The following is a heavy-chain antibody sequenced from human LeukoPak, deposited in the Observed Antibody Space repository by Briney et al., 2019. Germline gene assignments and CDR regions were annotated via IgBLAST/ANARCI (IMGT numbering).Heavy chain of an antibody. CDR2: ISWNSGSI. J-gene: IGHJ4*02. D-gene: IGHD6-25*01. CDR3: ARSGYENDY. CDR1: GFTFDDYA. Sequence: PGGSLRLSCAASGFTFDDYAMHWVRQAPGKGLEWVSGISWNSGSIGYADSVKGRFTISRDNANNSLYLLMDSLRAEDTAIYYCARSGYENDYWGQGTLVTVSS. V-gene: IGHV3-9*01.